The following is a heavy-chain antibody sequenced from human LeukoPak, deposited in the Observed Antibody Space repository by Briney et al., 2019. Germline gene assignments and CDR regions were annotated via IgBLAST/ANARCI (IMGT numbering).Heavy chain of an antibody. CDR3: AVVNTTSVTTSDAFDI. CDR1: GYTFTSYG. CDR2: ISAYNGNT. D-gene: IGHD4-11*01. J-gene: IGHJ3*02. V-gene: IGHV1-18*01. Sequence: GASVKVSCKASGYTFTSYGISWVRQAPGQGLEWMGWISAYNGNTNYAQKLQGRVTMTTDTSTSTAYMELRSLRSDDTAVYYCAVVNTTSVTTSDAFDIWGQGTMVTVSS.